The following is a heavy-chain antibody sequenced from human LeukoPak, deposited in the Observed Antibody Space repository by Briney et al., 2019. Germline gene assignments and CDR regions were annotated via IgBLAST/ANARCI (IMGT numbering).Heavy chain of an antibody. CDR3: ARHKARKDIVVVVAVAPAFDI. Sequence: SETLSLTCTVSGGSISSYYWSWIRQPPGKGLEWIGYIYYSGSTNYNPSLKSRVTISVDTSKNQFSLKLSSVTAADTAVYYCARHKARKDIVVVVAVAPAFDIWGQGTMVTVSS. CDR1: GGSISSYY. D-gene: IGHD2-15*01. V-gene: IGHV4-59*08. CDR2: IYYSGST. J-gene: IGHJ3*02.